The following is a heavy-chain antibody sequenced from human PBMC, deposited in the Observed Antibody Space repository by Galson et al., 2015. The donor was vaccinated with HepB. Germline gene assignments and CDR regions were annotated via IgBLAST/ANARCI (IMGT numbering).Heavy chain of an antibody. CDR2: IDPSDSYT. D-gene: IGHD4-23*01. Sequence: QSGAEVKKPGESLRISCTGSGYNFTNYWITWVRQMPGKGLEWMGKIDPSDSYTKYSPSSQGHVTISIDKSISTAYLQWSSLKASDTAMYYCARPGFYGGKSYWYFDLWGRGTLVTVSS. CDR3: ARPGFYGGKSYWYFDL. J-gene: IGHJ2*01. V-gene: IGHV5-10-1*01. CDR1: GYNFTNYW.